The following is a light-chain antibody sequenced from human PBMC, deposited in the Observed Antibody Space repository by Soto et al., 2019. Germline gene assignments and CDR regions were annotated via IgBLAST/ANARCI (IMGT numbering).Light chain of an antibody. CDR1: LTVSTN. CDR2: YAS. V-gene: IGKV3-15*01. J-gene: IGKJ3*01. CDR3: QQYDNWPPFT. Sequence: DIVMTQSPATLSVSPGERATLSCRASLTVSTNLAWYQQKPGQAPRLLIYYASTRATGIPARFSGSGSVKEFTLTISSVQSEDSAVYYCQQYDNWPPFTFGPGTKVDIK.